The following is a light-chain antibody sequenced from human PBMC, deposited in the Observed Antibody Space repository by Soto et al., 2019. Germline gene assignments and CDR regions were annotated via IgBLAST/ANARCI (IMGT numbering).Light chain of an antibody. CDR2: DSS. CDR3: QQFGDWPS. CDR1: QSVSSH. V-gene: IGKV3-15*01. J-gene: IGKJ1*01. Sequence: EIRMTQSPAILSVSPGESATLSCRASQSVSSHVVWYQQKPGQGPRLLISDSSTTGFPARFSGSGSGTEFTLTISSLQSDDSAIYYCQQFGDWPSFGLGTKLEI.